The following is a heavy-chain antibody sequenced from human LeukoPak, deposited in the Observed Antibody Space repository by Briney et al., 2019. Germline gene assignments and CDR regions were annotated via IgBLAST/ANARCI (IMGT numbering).Heavy chain of an antibody. CDR2: ISGNSNYI. J-gene: IGHJ3*01. Sequence: GGSLRLSCAASGFTFSSYAMSWVRQAPGKGLEWVSSISGNSNYIFYADSVKGRFTISRDNAKNSLYLQLDSLRVEDTALYYCARTYGVPTRDAFDLWGRGSSVIVSS. CDR1: GFTFSSYA. CDR3: ARTYGVPTRDAFDL. D-gene: IGHD4-17*01. V-gene: IGHV3-21*01.